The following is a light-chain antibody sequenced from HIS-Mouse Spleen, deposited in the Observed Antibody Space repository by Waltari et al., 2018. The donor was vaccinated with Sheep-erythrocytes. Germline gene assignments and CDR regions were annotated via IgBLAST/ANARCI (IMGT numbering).Light chain of an antibody. J-gene: IGLJ1*01. V-gene: IGLV2-11*01. CDR2: DVS. CDR3: CSYAGSYNHV. CDR1: SSDVGGYNY. Sequence: QSALTQPRSASGSPGQSVTISCTGTSSDVGGYNYVSWYQQHPGKAPKLMIYDVSKRPSAVPDRFSGPKSGNTASLTSSGLQAEDEADYYCCSYAGSYNHVFATGTKVTVL.